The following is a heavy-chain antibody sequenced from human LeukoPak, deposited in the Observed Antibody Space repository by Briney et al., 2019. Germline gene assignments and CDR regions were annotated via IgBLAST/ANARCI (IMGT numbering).Heavy chain of an antibody. CDR2: ISSSSSYI. J-gene: IGHJ3*02. CDR3: ARIGIRGFWSGLDAFDI. Sequence: GGSLRLSCAASGFTFSSYSMNWVRQAPGKGLEWVSSISSSSSYIYYADSVKGRFTISRDNAKNSLYLQMNSLRAEDTAVYYCARIGIRGFWSGLDAFDIWGQGTMVTVSS. CDR1: GFTFSSYS. V-gene: IGHV3-21*01. D-gene: IGHD3-3*01.